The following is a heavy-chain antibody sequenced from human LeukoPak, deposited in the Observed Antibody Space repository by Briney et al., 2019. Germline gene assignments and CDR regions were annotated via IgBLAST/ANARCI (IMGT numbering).Heavy chain of an antibody. V-gene: IGHV3-23*01. CDR2: VGGVSGNT. CDR3: AKDSLMGYGGNAFDY. D-gene: IGHD4-23*01. Sequence: GSLRLSCAASGFTFTNYAMTWVRQAPGKGLEWVSTVGGVSGNTYYADSVKGRFTISRDRSENTLYLQMNSLRAEDTAVYYCAKDSLMGYGGNAFDYWGQGTLVTVSS. J-gene: IGHJ4*02. CDR1: GFTFTNYA.